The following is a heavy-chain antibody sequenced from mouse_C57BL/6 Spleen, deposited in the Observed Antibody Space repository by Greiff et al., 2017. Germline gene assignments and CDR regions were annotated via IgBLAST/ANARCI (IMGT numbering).Heavy chain of an antibody. CDR3: ARPNYYGSSYGYFDV. D-gene: IGHD1-1*01. CDR2: IDPSDSET. J-gene: IGHJ1*03. CDR1: GYTFTSYW. Sequence: QVQLKQPGAELVRPGSSVKLSCKASGYTFTSYWMHWVKQRPIQGLEWIGNIDPSDSETHYNQKFKDKATLTVDKSSSTAYMQLSSLTSEDSAVYYCARPNYYGSSYGYFDVWGTGTTVTVSS. V-gene: IGHV1-52*01.